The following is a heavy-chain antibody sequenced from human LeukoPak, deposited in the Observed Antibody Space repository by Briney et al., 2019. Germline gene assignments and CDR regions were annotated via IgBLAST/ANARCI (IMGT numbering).Heavy chain of an antibody. CDR2: ISSSSSTI. V-gene: IGHV3-48*01. CDR1: GFTFSSYS. CDR3: ARGSQYSYGPYYFDY. J-gene: IGHJ4*02. D-gene: IGHD5-18*01. Sequence: GGSLRLSCAASGFTFSSYSMNWVRQAPGKGLEWVSYISSSSSTIYYADSVKGRFTISRDNAKNSLYLQMNSLRAEDTAVYYCARGSQYSYGPYYFDYWGQGTLVTVSS.